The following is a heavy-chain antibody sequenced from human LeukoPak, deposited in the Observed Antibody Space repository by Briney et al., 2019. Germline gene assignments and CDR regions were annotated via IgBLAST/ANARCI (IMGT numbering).Heavy chain of an antibody. CDR2: IWYDGSNK. V-gene: IGHV3-33*08. CDR1: GFTFSSYA. CDR3: ARGAVDYGDYENFDY. Sequence: AGGSLRLSCAASGFTFSSYAMSWVRQASGKGLEWVAVIWYDGSNKYYADSVKGRFTISRDNSKNTLYLQMNSLRAEDTAVYYCARGAVDYGDYENFDYWGQGTLVTVSS. D-gene: IGHD4-17*01. J-gene: IGHJ4*02.